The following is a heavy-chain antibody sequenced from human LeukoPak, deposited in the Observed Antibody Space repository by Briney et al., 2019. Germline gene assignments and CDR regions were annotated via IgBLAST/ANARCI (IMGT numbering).Heavy chain of an antibody. J-gene: IGHJ4*02. CDR3: ATVYYDPYYFDY. CDR2: FDPEDGET. Sequence: VKVSCKVSGYTLTELSMHWVRQAPGKGLEWMGGFDPEDGETIYAQKFQGRVTMTEDTSTDTAYMELSSLRSEDTAVYYCATVYYDPYYFDYWGQGTLVTVSS. V-gene: IGHV1-24*01. D-gene: IGHD3-22*01. CDR1: GYTLTELS.